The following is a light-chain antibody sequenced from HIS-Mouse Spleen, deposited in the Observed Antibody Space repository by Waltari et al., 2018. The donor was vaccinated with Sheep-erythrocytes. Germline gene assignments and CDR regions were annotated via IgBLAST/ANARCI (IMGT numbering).Light chain of an antibody. CDR1: KLGDKY. J-gene: IGLJ2*01. CDR2: QDS. Sequence: SYELTQPPSVSVSPGQTASITCSGDKLGDKYACWYQQKPGQSPVLVIYQDSKRPSGIPGRCSGSTSGNTATLTISGTQAMDEADYYCQAWDSSTAWNVVFGGGTKLTVL. CDR3: QAWDSSTAWNVV. V-gene: IGLV3-1*01.